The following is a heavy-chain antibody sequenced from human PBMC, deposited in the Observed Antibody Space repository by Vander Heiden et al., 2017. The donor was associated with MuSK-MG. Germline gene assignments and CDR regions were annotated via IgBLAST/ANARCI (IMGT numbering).Heavy chain of an antibody. Sequence: DVQLVESGGGLVQPGGSLRLSCAASGFLFSSYSMNWVRQAPGKGLEWISFIRSTGTTIYYADSVKGRFTISRDNDNNSLYLQMSRLRDEDTAVYYCARQSSGWTSPDYWGQGTLVTVST. V-gene: IGHV3-48*02. D-gene: IGHD6-19*01. CDR2: IRSTGTTI. CDR3: ARQSSGWTSPDY. CDR1: GFLFSSYS. J-gene: IGHJ4*02.